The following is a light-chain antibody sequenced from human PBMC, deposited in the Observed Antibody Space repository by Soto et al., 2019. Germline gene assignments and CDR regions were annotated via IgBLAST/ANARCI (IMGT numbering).Light chain of an antibody. J-gene: IGKJ2*01. CDR3: QQRSDSYT. Sequence: VLTQSPATLSLSPGERATLSCRASQTLASYLALYQQRPGQAPRLLIYDASNRATGIPARFSGSGSGTDFTLTISSLEPEDSAVYYCQQRSDSYTFGQGTTLEIK. CDR2: DAS. V-gene: IGKV3-11*01. CDR1: QTLASY.